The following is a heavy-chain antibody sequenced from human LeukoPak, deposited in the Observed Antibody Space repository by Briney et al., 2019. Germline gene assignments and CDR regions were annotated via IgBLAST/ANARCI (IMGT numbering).Heavy chain of an antibody. Sequence: SETLSLTCTVSGGSISSSSYYLGWIRQPPGKGLEWIGSIYYSGSTYYNPSLKSRVTISVDTSKNQFSLKLSSVTAADTAVYYCATLIGVAGTGCFDYWGQGTLVTVSS. V-gene: IGHV4-39*01. CDR2: IYYSGST. CDR1: GGSISSSSYY. CDR3: ATLIGVAGTGCFDY. J-gene: IGHJ4*02. D-gene: IGHD6-19*01.